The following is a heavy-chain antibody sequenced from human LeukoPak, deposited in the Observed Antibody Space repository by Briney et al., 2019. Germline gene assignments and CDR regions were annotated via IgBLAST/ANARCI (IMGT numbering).Heavy chain of an antibody. D-gene: IGHD7-27*01. V-gene: IGHV3-23*01. CDR2: ITTGGPNT. J-gene: IGHJ4*02. Sequence: GGSLRLSCIASGFTFSSYTMSWVRQAPGKGLKWVSTITTGGPNTYYADSVKGRFTVSRDDSKNTLYLQMNSLRAEDTAVYYCAKDGGLWVSAHWGDSWGRGTLVTVSS. CDR1: GFTFSSYT. CDR3: AKDGGLWVSAHWGDS.